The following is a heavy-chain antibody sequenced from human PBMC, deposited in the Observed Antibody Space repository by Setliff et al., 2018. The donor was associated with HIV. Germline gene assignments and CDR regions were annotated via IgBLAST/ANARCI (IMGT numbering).Heavy chain of an antibody. J-gene: IGHJ5*02. CDR2: ISTSGTT. V-gene: IGHV4-61*09. Sequence: SETLSLTCTVSGDSITSGTYYWSWIRQPAGMRLEWIGHISTSGTTNYNPSLKSRVTISADTSKSQFSLKLTSVTAADTAVYYCARWGKTENSYVLNWFDPWGQGILVTVSS. CDR1: GDSITSGTYY. D-gene: IGHD5-18*01. CDR3: ARWGKTENSYVLNWFDP.